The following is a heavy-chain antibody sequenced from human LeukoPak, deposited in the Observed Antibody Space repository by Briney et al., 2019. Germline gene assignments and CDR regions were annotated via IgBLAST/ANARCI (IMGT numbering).Heavy chain of an antibody. CDR1: GGSFSGYY. J-gene: IGHJ6*03. Sequence: SETLSLTCAVYGGSFSGYYWSWIRQPPGKGLEWIGEINHSGSTNYNPSLKSRVTISVDTTKNQFSLKLSSVTAADTAVYYCAVGPWYYYYMDVWGKGTTVTVSS. CDR3: AVGPWYYYYMDV. CDR2: INHSGST. V-gene: IGHV4-34*01.